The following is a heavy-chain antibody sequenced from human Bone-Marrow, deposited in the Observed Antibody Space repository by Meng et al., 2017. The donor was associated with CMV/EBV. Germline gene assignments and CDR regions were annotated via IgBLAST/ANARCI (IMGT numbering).Heavy chain of an antibody. D-gene: IGHD2-2*02. Sequence: ASVKVSCKASGYTFTGYYMHWVRQAPGQGREWMGWINPNSGGTNYAQKFQGRVTMTRDTSISTAYMELSRLRSDDTAVYYCVRVRGYCSSTSCYTPLGYWGQGTLVTVSS. CDR1: GYTFTGYY. CDR3: VRVRGYCSSTSCYTPLGY. V-gene: IGHV1-2*02. J-gene: IGHJ4*02. CDR2: INPNSGGT.